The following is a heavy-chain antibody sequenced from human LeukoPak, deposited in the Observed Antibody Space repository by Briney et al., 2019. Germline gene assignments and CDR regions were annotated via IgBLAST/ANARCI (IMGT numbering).Heavy chain of an antibody. J-gene: IGHJ4*02. D-gene: IGHD2-2*01. CDR1: GFTFSSYA. CDR2: ISYDGSNK. CDR3: VKGGVVTTRPFDY. Sequence: GGSLRLSCAASGFTFSSYAMHWVRQAPGKGLEWVAVISYDGSNKYYADSVKGRFTISRDNSKNTLYLQMNSLRAEDTAVYYCVKGGVVTTRPFDYWGQGTLVTVSS. V-gene: IGHV3-30-3*01.